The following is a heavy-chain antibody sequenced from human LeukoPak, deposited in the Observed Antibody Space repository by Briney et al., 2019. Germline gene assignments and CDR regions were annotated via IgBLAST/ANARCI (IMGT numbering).Heavy chain of an antibody. Sequence: SETLSLTCTVSGGSISSYYWSWIRQPPGKGLEWIGYIYYSGSTNYNPSLKSRVTISVDTSKNQFSLKLGSVTAADTAVYYCASERLGELSLLDYWGQGTLVTVS. CDR1: GGSISSYY. D-gene: IGHD3-16*02. CDR2: IYYSGST. V-gene: IGHV4-59*01. CDR3: ASERLGELSLLDY. J-gene: IGHJ4*02.